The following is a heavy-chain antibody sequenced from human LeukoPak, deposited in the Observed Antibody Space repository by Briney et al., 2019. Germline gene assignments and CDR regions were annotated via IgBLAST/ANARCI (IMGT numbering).Heavy chain of an antibody. Sequence: SETLSFTCAVYGGSFSGYYWSWIRQPPGKGLEWIGEINHSGSTNYNPSLKSRVTISVDTSKNQFSLKLSSVTAADTAVYYCARHATVTSSGLYYYYYYTDVWGKGTTVTIS. D-gene: IGHD4-17*01. CDR2: INHSGST. CDR3: ARHATVTSSGLYYYYYYTDV. V-gene: IGHV4-34*01. J-gene: IGHJ6*03. CDR1: GGSFSGYY.